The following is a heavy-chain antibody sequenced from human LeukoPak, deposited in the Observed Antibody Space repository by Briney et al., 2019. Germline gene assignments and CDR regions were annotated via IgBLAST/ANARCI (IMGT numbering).Heavy chain of an antibody. Sequence: GASVKVSCKASGGTFSSYAVSWVRQAPGQGLEWMGRIIPILGIANYAQKFQGRVTITADKSTSTAYMELSSLRSEDTAVYYCARDNGNWFDPWGQGTLVTASS. V-gene: IGHV1-69*04. CDR3: ARDNGNWFDP. CDR2: IIPILGIA. J-gene: IGHJ5*02. CDR1: GGTFSSYA.